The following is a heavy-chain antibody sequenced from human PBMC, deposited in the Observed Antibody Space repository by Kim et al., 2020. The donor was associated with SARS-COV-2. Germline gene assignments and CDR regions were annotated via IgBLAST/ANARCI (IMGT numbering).Heavy chain of an antibody. V-gene: IGHV3-7*03. D-gene: IGHD6-19*01. CDR3: ARTAGGWAPCCY. CDR2: IKEDGSEK. J-gene: IGHJ4*02. Sequence: GGSLRLSCAASGFTFSSYWMSWVRQAPGKGLEWVANIKEDGSEKYYVGSVKGRFTISRDNAKTSMYLEMNGLRADDTAVYFCARTAGGWAPCCYWGQGTLLTVSS. CDR1: GFTFSSYW.